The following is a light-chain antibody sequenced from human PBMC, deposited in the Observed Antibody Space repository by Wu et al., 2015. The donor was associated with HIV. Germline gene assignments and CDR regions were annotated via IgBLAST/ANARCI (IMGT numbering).Light chain of an antibody. V-gene: IGKV3-15*01. CDR2: AAS. CDR1: QSVSNY. Sequence: ETVMTQSPAILSMSPGERATLSCRASQSVSNYLAWYQQKPGQAPRLLIYAASLRAPGSPARFSGSGSGTNFSLTITRLDPEDFAVYFCQDLEFFGQGTKLEI. CDR3: QDLEF. J-gene: IGKJ2*01.